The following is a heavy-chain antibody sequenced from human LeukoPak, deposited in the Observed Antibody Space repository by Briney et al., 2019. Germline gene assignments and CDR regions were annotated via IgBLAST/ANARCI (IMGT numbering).Heavy chain of an antibody. J-gene: IGHJ4*02. Sequence: PGGSLRLSCAAPGFSISAHYMSWIRQSPGKGLEWISYVTSSGSSTKYADSVKGRFTISRDNAKNSVALQMNSLRAEDTAVYYCTRERRGSYYAFESWGQGTLVTVSS. V-gene: IGHV3-11*01. CDR2: VTSSGSST. CDR3: TRERRGSYYAFES. D-gene: IGHD3-10*01. CDR1: GFSISAHY.